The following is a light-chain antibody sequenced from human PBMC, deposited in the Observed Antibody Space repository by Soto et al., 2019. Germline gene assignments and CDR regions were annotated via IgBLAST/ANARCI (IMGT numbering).Light chain of an antibody. J-gene: IGLJ1*01. CDR3: CSFARSSTSYV. CDR1: SNDVGSSNL. Sequence: QSALTQPASVSGSPGQSITISCTGTSNDVGSSNLVSWYQQHPGKAPKLIIYEGSRRPSGVSGRFSGSMSGNTASLTISGLQAEDEADYYCCSFARSSTSYVFGTGTKLTVL. V-gene: IGLV2-23*01. CDR2: EGS.